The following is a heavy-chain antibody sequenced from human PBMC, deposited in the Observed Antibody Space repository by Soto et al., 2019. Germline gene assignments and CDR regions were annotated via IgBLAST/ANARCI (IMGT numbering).Heavy chain of an antibody. V-gene: IGHV1-3*01. CDR1: GYSFISYG. J-gene: IGHJ4*02. Sequence: QIQLVQSGAEVKKPGASVKVSCKTSGYSFISYGIHWVRQAPGQRLEWMGWINGDDGKTNYSPRFXXRVTLIRDTSAGTSYMALSSLTSEDTAVYYCATDYMRGADYWGQGTLVTVSS. CDR2: INGDDGKT. D-gene: IGHD5-12*01. CDR3: ATDYMRGADY.